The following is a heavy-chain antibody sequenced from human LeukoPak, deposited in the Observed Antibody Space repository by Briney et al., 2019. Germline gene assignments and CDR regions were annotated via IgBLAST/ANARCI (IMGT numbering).Heavy chain of an antibody. D-gene: IGHD3-10*02. CDR1: GFSFSSYA. J-gene: IGHJ4*02. Sequence: GGSLRLSCAASGFSFSSYAMTWVRQAPGKGLEWVASIGSDSSYIDYADSVKGRFTISRDNAKNSLFLKTDTLRGDDTGIYYCARDPNVLGITPYYFDFWGQGTLVTVSS. V-gene: IGHV3-21*01. CDR2: IGSDSSYI. CDR3: ARDPNVLGITPYYFDF.